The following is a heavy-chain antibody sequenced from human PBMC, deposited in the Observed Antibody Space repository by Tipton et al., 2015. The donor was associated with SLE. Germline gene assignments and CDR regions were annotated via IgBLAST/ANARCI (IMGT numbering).Heavy chain of an antibody. Sequence: WVRQAPGKGLEWIGYIYYSGNTYYNPSLKSRVTISVDTSKNQFSLKLSSVTAADTAVYYCARSPYYYDAMDVWGQGTAVTVSS. CDR3: ARSPYYYDAMDV. J-gene: IGHJ6*02. CDR2: IYYSGNT. V-gene: IGHV4-31*02.